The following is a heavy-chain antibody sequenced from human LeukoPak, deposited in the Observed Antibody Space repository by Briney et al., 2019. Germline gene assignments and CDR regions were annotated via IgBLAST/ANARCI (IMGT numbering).Heavy chain of an antibody. Sequence: SVKVSCKASGGTFSSYAISWVRQAPGQGLEWMGRIIPILGIANYAQKFQGRVTITADKSTSTAYMELSSLRSEDTAVYYCAKDHRPRDGWYPTDYWGQGTLVTVSS. D-gene: IGHD6-19*01. CDR3: AKDHRPRDGWYPTDY. V-gene: IGHV1-69*04. J-gene: IGHJ4*02. CDR1: GGTFSSYA. CDR2: IIPILGIA.